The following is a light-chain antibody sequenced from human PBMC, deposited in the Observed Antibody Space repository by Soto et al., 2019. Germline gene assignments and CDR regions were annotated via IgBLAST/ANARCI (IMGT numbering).Light chain of an antibody. J-gene: IGKJ2*01. CDR1: QSVLYSSNNKNY. CDR3: QQYYSTEYT. CDR2: WAS. Sequence: DIVMTQSPDSLAVSLGERAIINCKSSQSVLYSSNNKNYLAWYQQKPGQPPKLLIYWASTRESGVPDRFSGSGSGTDFTLTISSLQAEDVAVYYCQQYYSTEYTFGQGTKLEIK. V-gene: IGKV4-1*01.